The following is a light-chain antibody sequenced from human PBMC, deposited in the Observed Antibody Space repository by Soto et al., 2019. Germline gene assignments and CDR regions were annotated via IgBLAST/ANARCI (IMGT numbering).Light chain of an antibody. Sequence: QSVLTQPPSASGTPGQRVTISCSGSSSNFGSNYVYWYQQLPGTAPKLLIYRNNQRPSGVPDRFSGSKSGTSASLAISGLRSEDEADYYCAAWDDSLSGPVVFGGGTQLTVL. J-gene: IGLJ2*01. CDR2: RNN. CDR1: SSNFGSNY. CDR3: AAWDDSLSGPVV. V-gene: IGLV1-47*01.